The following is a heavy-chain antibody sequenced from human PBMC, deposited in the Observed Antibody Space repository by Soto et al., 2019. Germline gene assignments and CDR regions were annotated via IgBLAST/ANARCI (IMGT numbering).Heavy chain of an antibody. J-gene: IGHJ6*04. CDR1: GFTIRNYD. D-gene: IGHD3-10*01. CDR2: IGDIDDA. Sequence: DVQLVESGGGLVQPGGSLRLSCAASGFTIRNYDMHWVRQTTGKGLEWVSGIGDIDDAYYADSVKGRFTSSREIAKTSLYLQMDDLRAGDSAVYYCARCHERVRERAVCGRVNVGGEGSAVTACS. CDR3: ARCHERVRERAVCGRVNV. V-gene: IGHV3-13*01.